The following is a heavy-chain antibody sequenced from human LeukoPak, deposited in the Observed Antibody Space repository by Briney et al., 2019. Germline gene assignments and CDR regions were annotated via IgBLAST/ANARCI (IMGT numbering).Heavy chain of an antibody. CDR2: IYYSGST. CDR1: GGSISSSSYY. CDR3: ARPRYYEGIFDY. Sequence: SETLSLTCTVSGGSISSSSYYWGWIRQPPGKGLEWIGSIYYSGSTYYNPSLKSRVTISVDTSKNQFSLKLSSVTAADTAVYYCARPRYYEGIFDYWGQGTLVTVSS. J-gene: IGHJ4*02. D-gene: IGHD1-26*01. V-gene: IGHV4-39*01.